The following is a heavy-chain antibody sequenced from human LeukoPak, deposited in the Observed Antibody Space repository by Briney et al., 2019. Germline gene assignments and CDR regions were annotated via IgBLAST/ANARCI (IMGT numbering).Heavy chain of an antibody. V-gene: IGHV3-30*03. J-gene: IGHJ6*03. CDR1: GFTFSSYW. D-gene: IGHD2-15*01. CDR3: ARALREDIVVVVAAPSYYMDV. CDR2: ISYDGSNK. Sequence: GGSLRLSCAASGFTFSSYWMSWVRQAPGKGLEWVAVISYDGSNKYYADSVKGRFTISRDNSKNTLYLQMNSLRAEDTAVYYCARALREDIVVVVAAPSYYMDVWGKGTTVTVSS.